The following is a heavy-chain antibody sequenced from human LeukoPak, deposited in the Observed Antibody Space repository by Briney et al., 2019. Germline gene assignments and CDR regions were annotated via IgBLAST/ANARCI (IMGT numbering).Heavy chain of an antibody. CDR2: ISGGGGST. CDR1: GFTFSSYA. Sequence: GGSLRLSCAASGFTFSSYAMNWVRQAPGKGLEWVSVISGGGGSTYYADSVKGRFTISRDNSKKTLYLQMNSLRAEDTAIYYCAKDGTYYGSGSYSLSGHYYYAMDVWGKGTTVTVSS. J-gene: IGHJ6*04. D-gene: IGHD3-10*01. V-gene: IGHV3-23*01. CDR3: AKDGTYYGSGSYSLSGHYYYAMDV.